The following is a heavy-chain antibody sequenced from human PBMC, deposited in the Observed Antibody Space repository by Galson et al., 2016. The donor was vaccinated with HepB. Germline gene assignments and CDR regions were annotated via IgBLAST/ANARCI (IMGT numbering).Heavy chain of an antibody. CDR2: ITPTSSHI. J-gene: IGHJ4*02. CDR1: GFTFSAYS. V-gene: IGHV3-21*01. CDR3: ARDPASGTFYIRFDY. Sequence: SLRLSCAVSGFTFSAYSMTWVRQAPGRGLEWLSSITPTSSHIYYADSVKGRFTISRDNAKNSLYLQMHSLRAEDTAVYYCARDPASGTFYIRFDYWGQGTLVSVSS. D-gene: IGHD1-26*01.